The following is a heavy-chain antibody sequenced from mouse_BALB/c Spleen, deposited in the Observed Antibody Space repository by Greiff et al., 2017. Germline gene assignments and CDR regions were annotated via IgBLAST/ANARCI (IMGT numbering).Heavy chain of an antibody. V-gene: IGHV5-6*01. CDR2: ISSGGSYT. J-gene: IGHJ1*01. CDR3: ASPTVGYFDV. CDR1: GFTFSSYG. D-gene: IGHD1-1*01. Sequence: EVQRVESGGDLVKPGGSLKLSCAASGFTFSSYGMSWVRQTPDKRLEWVATISSGGSYTYYPDSVKGRFTISRDNAKNTLYLQMSSLKSEDTAMYYCASPTVGYFDVWGAGTTVTVSS.